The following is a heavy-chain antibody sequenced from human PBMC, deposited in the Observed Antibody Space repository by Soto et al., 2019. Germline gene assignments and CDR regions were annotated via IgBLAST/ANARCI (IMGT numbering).Heavy chain of an antibody. CDR2: INAGNGNT. V-gene: IGHV1-3*01. CDR3: AREGGFYYGMDV. CDR1: GYTFTSYA. J-gene: IGHJ6*02. Sequence: GASVKVSCKASGYTFTSYAMHWVRQAPGQRLEWMGWINAGNGNTKYSQKFQGRVTITRDTSASTAYMELSSLRSEDTAVYYCAREGGFYYGMDVWGQRTTVTVSS.